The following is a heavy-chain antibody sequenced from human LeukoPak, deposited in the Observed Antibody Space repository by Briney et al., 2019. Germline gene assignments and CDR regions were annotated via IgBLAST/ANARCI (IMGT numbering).Heavy chain of an antibody. J-gene: IGHJ6*02. V-gene: IGHV3-30-3*01. D-gene: IGHD2-21*02. CDR3: ARVLTCGGDCYYYYGMDV. CDR1: GFTFRNYV. Sequence: GGSLRLSCAASGFTFRNYVIHWVRQAPGKGLEWVAVTSSDLNVKLYADSVKGRFTISRDNSRSTLYLQMNSLRPEDTAIYYCARVLTCGGDCYYYYGMDVWGQGTTVTVSS. CDR2: TSSDLNVK.